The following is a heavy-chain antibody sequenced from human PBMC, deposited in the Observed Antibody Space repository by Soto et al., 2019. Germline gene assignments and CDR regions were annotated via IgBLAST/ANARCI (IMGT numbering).Heavy chain of an antibody. D-gene: IGHD3-10*01. V-gene: IGHV3-23*01. Sequence: GGSLSLPCAASGVPFSSYAMTWVRPAPGMGLEWISGINGSGNRTYYADSVKGRFTISRDNSKNTLYLQMNSLRVDDTAVYYCGKGILSSELAYYHYGMDGWGQGTKVTVSS. CDR3: GKGILSSELAYYHYGMDG. J-gene: IGHJ6*02. CDR2: INGSGNRT. CDR1: GVPFSSYA.